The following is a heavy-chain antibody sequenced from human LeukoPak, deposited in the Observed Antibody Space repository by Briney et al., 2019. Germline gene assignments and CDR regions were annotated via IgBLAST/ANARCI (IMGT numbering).Heavy chain of an antibody. CDR2: ISYDGSNK. Sequence: PGRSLRLSCAASGFTFSSYGMHWVRQAPGKGLEWVAVISYDGSNKYYADSVKGRFTISRDNSKNTLYLQMNSLRAEDTAVYYCAKCLPPYSTSWGLDYWGKEPLATVSS. CDR1: GFTFSSYG. J-gene: IGHJ4*02. CDR3: AKCLPPYSTSWGLDY. V-gene: IGHV3-30*18. D-gene: IGHD6-13*01.